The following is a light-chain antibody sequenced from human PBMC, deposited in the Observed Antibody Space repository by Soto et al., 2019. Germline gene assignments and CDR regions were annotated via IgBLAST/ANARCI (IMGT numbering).Light chain of an antibody. CDR1: RSNIGNNA. V-gene: IGLV1-44*01. Sequence: QSVLTQPPSASGTPGQRVTISCSGSRSNIGNNAVSWYQQLPGTAPKLLIYNNNQRPSGVPDRFSGSKSGTSASLAISGLQSEAEADYYCAAWDDSLNARGVFGGGTQLTVL. J-gene: IGLJ3*02. CDR3: AAWDDSLNARGV. CDR2: NNN.